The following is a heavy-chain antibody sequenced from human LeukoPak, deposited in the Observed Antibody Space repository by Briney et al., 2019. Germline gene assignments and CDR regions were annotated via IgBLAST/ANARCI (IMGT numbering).Heavy chain of an antibody. V-gene: IGHV3-23*01. Sequence: GGALRLSCAASGFAFSSYALSWVREAPGKGLGWVSAISGSGGSTYYADSAKGRFTVSRDKSKNTLYLQMNSLRVADTAVYYCAKDSGWTDTDVFDIWGQGTMVTVSS. CDR2: ISGSGGST. CDR3: AKDSGWTDTDVFDI. D-gene: IGHD6-19*01. CDR1: GFAFSSYA. J-gene: IGHJ3*02.